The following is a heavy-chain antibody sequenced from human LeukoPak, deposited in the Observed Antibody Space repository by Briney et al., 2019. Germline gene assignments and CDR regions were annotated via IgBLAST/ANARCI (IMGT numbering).Heavy chain of an antibody. CDR2: ISSSGSTI. J-gene: IGHJ4*02. CDR3: ARDLVTMVRGVIITLFDY. V-gene: IGHV3-48*03. Sequence: GGSLRLSCAASGFTFSSHEMNWVRQAPGKGLGWVSYISSSGSTIYYADSVKGRFTISRDNAKNSLYLQMNSLRAEDTAVYYCARDLVTMVRGVIITLFDYWGQGTLVTVSS. CDR1: GFTFSSHE. D-gene: IGHD3-10*01.